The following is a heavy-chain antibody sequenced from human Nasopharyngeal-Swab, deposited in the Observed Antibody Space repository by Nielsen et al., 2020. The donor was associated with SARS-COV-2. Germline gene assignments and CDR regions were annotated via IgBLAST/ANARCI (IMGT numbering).Heavy chain of an antibody. V-gene: IGHV3-9*01. J-gene: IGHJ6*03. D-gene: IGHD4-11*01. CDR1: GFTFDYYA. CDR3: AKDSRSSYYDAYYYSMDV. CDR2: ISRNAASI. Sequence: GGSLRLSCAVSGFTFDYYAMHWVRQAPGKGLEWVSSISRNAASIGYAASVKGRFTISRDNAKNSLYLQMSTLRAEDTDLYYCAKDSRSSYYDAYYYSMDVWGKGTTVTVSS.